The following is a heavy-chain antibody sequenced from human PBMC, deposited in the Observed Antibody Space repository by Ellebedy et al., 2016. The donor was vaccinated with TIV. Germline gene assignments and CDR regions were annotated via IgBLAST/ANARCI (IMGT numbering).Heavy chain of an antibody. CDR2: VAGSTRST. CDR1: GFNFSSNA. Sequence: GESLKISCIGSGFNFSSNAMSWVRQAPGKALAWVPAVAGSTRSTFYADSVKGRFTISRDNSKETLFLQMNSLRVDDTATYYCVAGKFFGLGEKWGQGTLVTVSS. CDR3: VAGKFFGLGEK. V-gene: IGHV3-23*01. J-gene: IGHJ4*02. D-gene: IGHD1-1*01.